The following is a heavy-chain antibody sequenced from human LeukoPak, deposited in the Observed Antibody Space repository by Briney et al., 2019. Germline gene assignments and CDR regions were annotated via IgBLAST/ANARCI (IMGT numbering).Heavy chain of an antibody. Sequence: GGSLRLSCAASGFTFSSYWMAWVRQAPGKGLEWVAHIKQDGSEKYYVDSVKGRFTISRDNAKKSLYLQMNSLRAEDTAVYYCARDHSYATSDAFDIWGQGTMVTVSS. CDR1: GFTFSSYW. V-gene: IGHV3-7*05. CDR3: ARDHSYATSDAFDI. J-gene: IGHJ3*02. D-gene: IGHD3-16*01. CDR2: IKQDGSEK.